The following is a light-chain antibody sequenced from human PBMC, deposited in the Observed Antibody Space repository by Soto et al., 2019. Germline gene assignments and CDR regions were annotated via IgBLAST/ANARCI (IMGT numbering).Light chain of an antibody. V-gene: IGLV2-14*03. J-gene: IGLJ3*02. Sequence: QSALTQPASVSGSPGQSITISCTGTSSDVGGYTYVSWYQHHPGKAPKLMIYDVTNRPSGVSNRFSGSKSGNTASLTISGRQAEDEANYYCASYSSGTSWVFGRETQLT. CDR2: DVT. CDR3: ASYSSGTSWV. CDR1: SSDVGGYTY.